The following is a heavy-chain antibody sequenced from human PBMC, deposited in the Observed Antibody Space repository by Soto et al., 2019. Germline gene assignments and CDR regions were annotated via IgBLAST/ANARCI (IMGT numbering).Heavy chain of an antibody. V-gene: IGHV2-5*02. CDR3: AQPRSITYYGGGGDFDY. Sequence: QITLKESGPTLVKPTQTLTLTCSFSGFSLTNSGVGVGWIRQPPGKALEWLAFIYWDGEKHYRPSLQSRLTVTKDTAKDQVVLTMTKMEPVDTATYYWAQPRSITYYGGGGDFDYWGQGTLVIVSS. J-gene: IGHJ4*02. CDR1: GFSLTNSGVG. CDR2: IYWDGEK. D-gene: IGHD3-10*01.